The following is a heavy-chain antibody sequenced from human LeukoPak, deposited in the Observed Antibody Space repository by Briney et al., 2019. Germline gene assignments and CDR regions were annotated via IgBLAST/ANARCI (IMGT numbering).Heavy chain of an antibody. CDR1: GYSISSGYY. J-gene: IGHJ6*03. CDR3: ARVPNSSGWSADYYYYMDV. V-gene: IGHV4-38-2*02. D-gene: IGHD6-19*01. CDR2: IYHSGST. Sequence: SETLSLTCTVSGYSISSGYYWGWIRPPPGKGLEWIGSIYHSGSTYYNPSLTSRVTISVDTSKNQFSLKLSSVTAADTAVYYCARVPNSSGWSADYYYYMDVWGKGTTVTVSS.